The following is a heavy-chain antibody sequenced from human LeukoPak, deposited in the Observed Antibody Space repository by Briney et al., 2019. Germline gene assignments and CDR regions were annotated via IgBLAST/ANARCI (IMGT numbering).Heavy chain of an antibody. CDR2: ISAYNGNT. V-gene: IGHV1-18*01. CDR3: ARDPLLVRGVIIPSVAFDI. Sequence: ASVKVSCKASGYTFTSYGISWVRQAPGQGLEWMGWISAYNGNTNYAQKLQGRVTMTTDTSTSTAYMELRSLRSDDTAVYYCARDPLLVRGVIIPSVAFDIWGQGTMVTVSS. J-gene: IGHJ3*02. CDR1: GYTFTSYG. D-gene: IGHD3-10*01.